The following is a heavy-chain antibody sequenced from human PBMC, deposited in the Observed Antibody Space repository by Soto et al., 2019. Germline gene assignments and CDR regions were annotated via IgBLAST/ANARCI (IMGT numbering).Heavy chain of an antibody. Sequence: GGSLRLSCAASGFTFSSYAMSWVRQAPGKGLEWVSAISGSGGSTYYADSVKGRFTISRDNSKNTLYLQMNSLRAEDTAVYYCAKAITPYYDILTGYYSTDYFDYWGQGTLVTVSS. CDR3: AKAITPYYDILTGYYSTDYFDY. D-gene: IGHD3-9*01. J-gene: IGHJ4*02. CDR2: ISGSGGST. CDR1: GFTFSSYA. V-gene: IGHV3-23*01.